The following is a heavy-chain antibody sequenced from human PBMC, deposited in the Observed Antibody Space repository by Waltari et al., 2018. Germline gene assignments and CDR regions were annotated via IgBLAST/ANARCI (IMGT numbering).Heavy chain of an antibody. J-gene: IGHJ6*03. D-gene: IGHD3-16*02. CDR1: GGSMSGYS. Sequence: QVHLTQWGAGRLQPSETLSLTCAVSGGSMSGYSWAWIRQPPGKGLEWIGEIDHNINTKYNPSRKSRVTISVDTSKNQFSLKLASVTAADTAVYFCARESPRGFTVPPHYMDVWASGTTVIV. CDR3: ARESPRGFTVPPHYMDV. V-gene: IGHV4-34*01. CDR2: IDHNINT.